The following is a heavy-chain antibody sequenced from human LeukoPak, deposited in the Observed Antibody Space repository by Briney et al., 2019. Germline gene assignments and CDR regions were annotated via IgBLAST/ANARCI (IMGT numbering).Heavy chain of an antibody. J-gene: IGHJ6*03. CDR1: GFTFSRYW. D-gene: IGHD5-18*01. CDR3: ARGGYSYGYAGVSPHYMAI. V-gene: IGHV3-7*03. Sequence: GGSLRLSCAASGFTFSRYWMSWVRQAPGKGLEWVANIKKDGSEKYYVDSVQGRFTISRDNAKNSLFLQMSSLRAEDTALYFCARGGYSYGYAGVSPHYMAIWGKGTMVTVSS. CDR2: IKKDGSEK.